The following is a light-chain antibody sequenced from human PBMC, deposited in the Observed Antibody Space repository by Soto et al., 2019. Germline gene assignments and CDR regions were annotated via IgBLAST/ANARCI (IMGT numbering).Light chain of an antibody. CDR1: QTVNNND. Sequence: TVVKKTPDTLCLSPGERATLSCRASQTVNNNDVAWYQQKHGQAPRLIIFRASNKATGIPDRFSGSGSGTELIITISVREPEDAGIDYGHLHGSSPETFGHGTKVDI. CDR3: HLHGSSPET. CDR2: RAS. J-gene: IGKJ1*01. V-gene: IGKV3-20*01.